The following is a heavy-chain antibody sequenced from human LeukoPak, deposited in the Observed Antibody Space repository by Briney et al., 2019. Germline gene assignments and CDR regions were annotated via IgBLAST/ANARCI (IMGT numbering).Heavy chain of an antibody. CDR2: ISGSGGST. CDR3: AKDFGQYCSGGSCYNWFDP. CDR1: GFTFSSYA. V-gene: IGHV3-23*01. J-gene: IGHJ5*02. Sequence: GGSLRLSCAASGFTFSSYAMSWVRQAPGKGLEWVSAISGSGGSTYYADSVKGRFTISRDNSKNTLYLQMNSLRAEDTAVYYCAKDFGQYCSGGSCYNWFDPWGQGTLVTVSS. D-gene: IGHD2-15*01.